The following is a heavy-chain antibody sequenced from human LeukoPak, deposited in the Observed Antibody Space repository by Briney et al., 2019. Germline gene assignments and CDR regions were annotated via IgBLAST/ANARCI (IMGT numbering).Heavy chain of an antibody. Sequence: SEALSLTCTVSGGSISSYYWSWIRQPAGKGLEWIGRIYTSGSSNYNPSLKSRVTMSVGTSKNQFSLKLSSVTAADTAVYSCARRGANSGSYSHFDLWGRGTLVTVSA. CDR2: IYTSGSS. V-gene: IGHV4-4*07. CDR3: ARRGANSGSYSHFDL. J-gene: IGHJ2*01. CDR1: GGSISSYY. D-gene: IGHD1-26*01.